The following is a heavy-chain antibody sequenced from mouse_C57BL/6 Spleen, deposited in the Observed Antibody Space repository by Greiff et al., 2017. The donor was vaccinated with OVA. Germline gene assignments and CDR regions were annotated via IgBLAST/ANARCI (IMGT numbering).Heavy chain of an antibody. V-gene: IGHV1-76*01. CDR2: IYPGSGNT. Sequence: VKLVESGAELVRPGASVKLSCKASGYTFTDYYINWVKQRPGQGLEWIARIYPGSGNTYYNEKFKGKATLTAEKSSSTAYMQLSSLTSEDSAVYFCARRELEDYFDYWGQGTTLTVSS. CDR3: ARRELEDYFDY. J-gene: IGHJ2*01. CDR1: GYTFTDYY. D-gene: IGHD1-3*01.